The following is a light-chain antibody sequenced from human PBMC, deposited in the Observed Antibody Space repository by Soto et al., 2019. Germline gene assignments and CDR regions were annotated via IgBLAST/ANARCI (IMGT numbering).Light chain of an antibody. Sequence: EIVMTQSPATLSVSPGERATLSCRASQSVSSNLAWYQQKPGQSPRLLIYGASTRATGIPARFSGSGSGTEFHLTISSLQYEDFAVYYCHQYNNWWPFVQGIKVEIK. V-gene: IGKV3-15*01. CDR1: QSVSSN. J-gene: IGKJ1*01. CDR2: GAS. CDR3: HQYNNWWP.